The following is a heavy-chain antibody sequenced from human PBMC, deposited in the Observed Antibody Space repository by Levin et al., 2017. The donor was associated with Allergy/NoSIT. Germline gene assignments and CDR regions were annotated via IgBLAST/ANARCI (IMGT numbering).Heavy chain of an antibody. CDR2: ISSSGSTI. CDR1: GFTFSDYY. Sequence: GESLKISCAASGFTFSDYYMSWIRQAPGKGLEWVSYISSSGSTIYYADSVKGRFTISRDNAKNSLYLQMNSLRAEDTAVYYCAREVDFWSGYYTLGGMDVWGQGTTVTVSS. J-gene: IGHJ6*02. CDR3: AREVDFWSGYYTLGGMDV. D-gene: IGHD3-3*01. V-gene: IGHV3-11*01.